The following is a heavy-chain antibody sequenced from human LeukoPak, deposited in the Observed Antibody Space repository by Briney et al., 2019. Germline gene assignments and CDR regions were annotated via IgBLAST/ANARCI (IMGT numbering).Heavy chain of an antibody. CDR2: IYYSRGT. J-gene: IGHJ4*02. V-gene: IGHV4-39*01. CDR3: ARHDGYNGGNSFFDY. Sequence: SETLSLTCTVSGGSIRRSTYYWGWIRQPPGKGLEWIGSIYYSRGTYYNPSLKSRVTISVNTSKNQFSLKLSSVTAADTAVYYCARHDGYNGGNSFFDYWGQGTLVTVSS. CDR1: GGSIRRSTYY. D-gene: IGHD2-15*01.